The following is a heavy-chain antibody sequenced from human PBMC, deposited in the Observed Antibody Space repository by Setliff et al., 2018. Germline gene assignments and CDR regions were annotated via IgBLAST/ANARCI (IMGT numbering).Heavy chain of an antibody. D-gene: IGHD3-3*01. V-gene: IGHV4-61*02. CDR1: GGSISSGNHF. CDR2: IYTSGSP. J-gene: IGHJ4*02. CDR3: RFWSGYYKNDY. Sequence: SETLSLTCTLSGGSISSGNHFWSWIRQPAGKGLEWIGRIYTSGSPKYIPSLKGRISISVDTSKRQFSLKLTSVTAADMAVYYCRFWSGYYKNDYWAQGTLVTVSS.